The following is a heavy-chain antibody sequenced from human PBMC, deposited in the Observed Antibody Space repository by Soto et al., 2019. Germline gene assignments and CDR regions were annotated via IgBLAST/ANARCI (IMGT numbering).Heavy chain of an antibody. CDR1: GYSFTSYW. D-gene: IGHD3-10*01. V-gene: IGHV5-51*01. Sequence: PGESLKISCKVSGYSFTSYWIGWVRQMPGKGLEWMGIIYPGDSDTRYSPSFQGQVTISADKSISTAYLQWSSLKASDTAMYYCARRIRGSGGPYYIAVSGKGTTVTVSS. CDR3: ARRIRGSGGPYYIAV. CDR2: IYPGDSDT. J-gene: IGHJ6*03.